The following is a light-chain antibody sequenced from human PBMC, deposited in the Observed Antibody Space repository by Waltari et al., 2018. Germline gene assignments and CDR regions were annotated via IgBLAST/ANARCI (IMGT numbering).Light chain of an antibody. V-gene: IGLV1-44*01. CDR2: SNN. CDR1: SSNIGSNA. J-gene: IGLJ2*01. CDR3: AAWDDSLSGPV. Sequence: QSVLTQPPSASGTPGQRVTLPCSGSSSNIGSNAVNWYQQLPGTAPKLLIYSNNQRPSGVPDRFSGSKSGTSASLAISGLQSEDEADYYCAAWDDSLSGPVFGGGTKLTV.